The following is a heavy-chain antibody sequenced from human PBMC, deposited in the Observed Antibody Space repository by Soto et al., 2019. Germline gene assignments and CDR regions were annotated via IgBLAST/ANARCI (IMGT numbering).Heavy chain of an antibody. J-gene: IGHJ4*02. CDR3: ARAGAGYSYGYRGSSFDY. CDR2: ISSSSSTI. CDR1: GFTFSSYS. D-gene: IGHD5-18*01. Sequence: GGSLRLCCAASGFTFSSYSMNWVRQAPGKGLEWVSYISSSSSTIYYADSVKGRFTISRDNAKNSLYLQMSSLRSEDTAVYYCARAGAGYSYGYRGSSFDYWGQGTLVTVSS. V-gene: IGHV3-48*01.